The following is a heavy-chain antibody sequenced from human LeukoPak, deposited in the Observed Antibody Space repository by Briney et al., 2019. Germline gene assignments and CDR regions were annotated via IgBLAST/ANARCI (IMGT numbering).Heavy chain of an antibody. CDR3: ARAGDSPLYYYYYMDV. D-gene: IGHD7-27*01. V-gene: IGHV3-48*03. Sequence: GGSLRLSCAASGFTFSSYEMNWVRQAPGKGLEWVSYISSSGSTIYYADSVKGRFTISRDSAKNSLYLQMNSLRTEDTAVYYCARAGDSPLYYYYYMDVWGKGTTVTISS. CDR1: GFTFSSYE. CDR2: ISSSGSTI. J-gene: IGHJ6*03.